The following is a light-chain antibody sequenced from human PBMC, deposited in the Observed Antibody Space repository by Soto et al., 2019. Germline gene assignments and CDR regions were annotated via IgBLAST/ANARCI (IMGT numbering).Light chain of an antibody. J-gene: IGKJ5*01. CDR2: GAS. Sequence: EIVMTQSPATLSVSPGERATLSCRASQSVSSNLAWYQQKPCQAPRLLIYGASTRATGIPARFSGSGSGTEFTLTISSLQSEDFAVYYGQQYKTWPTITFGQGTRLEIK. CDR1: QSVSSN. V-gene: IGKV3-15*01. CDR3: QQYKTWPTIT.